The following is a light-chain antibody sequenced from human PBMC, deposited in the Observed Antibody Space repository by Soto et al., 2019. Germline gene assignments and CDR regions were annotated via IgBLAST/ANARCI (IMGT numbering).Light chain of an antibody. Sequence: QSVLTQPASVSGSPGQSITISCTGSSGDIGAYDYVSWYQQRPVKAPKLMIFDVTNRPSGVSDRFSGSKSGNTASLTISGLQTEDEADYYCSSYTSSSTPYVFGTGTKLTVL. CDR1: SGDIGAYDY. V-gene: IGLV2-14*01. J-gene: IGLJ1*01. CDR3: SSYTSSSTPYV. CDR2: DVT.